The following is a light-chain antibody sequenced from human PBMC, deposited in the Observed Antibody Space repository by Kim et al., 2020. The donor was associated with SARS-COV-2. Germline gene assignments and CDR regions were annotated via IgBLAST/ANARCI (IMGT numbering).Light chain of an antibody. J-gene: IGLJ3*02. CDR1: NIGGKN. V-gene: IGLV3-9*01. Sequence: SYELTQPLSVSVALGQTARITCGGNNIGGKNVHWYQQKPGQAPVLVIYRDSNRPSGIPERFSGSNSGNTATMTISRAQAGVEADYYYQVWDSSTGAVFGGGTQLTVL. CDR3: QVWDSSTGAV. CDR2: RDS.